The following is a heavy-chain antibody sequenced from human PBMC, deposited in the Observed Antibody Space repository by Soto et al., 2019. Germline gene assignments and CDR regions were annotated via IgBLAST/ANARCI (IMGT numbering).Heavy chain of an antibody. CDR2: IYHSGST. Sequence: MSQTCGVADGSSGSGGYYRIRKRQPPGKGLEWIGYIYHSGSTYYNPSLKSRVTISVDTSKNQFSLKLSSVTAADTAIYYCARHPRSERGYSGYDGRYCSSGSCYPFALWGQGTLVTVSS. J-gene: IGHJ4*02. V-gene: IGHV4-30-2*01. CDR1: DGSSGSGGYY. D-gene: IGHD2-15*01. CDR3: ARHPRSERGYSGYDGRYCSSGSCYPFAL.